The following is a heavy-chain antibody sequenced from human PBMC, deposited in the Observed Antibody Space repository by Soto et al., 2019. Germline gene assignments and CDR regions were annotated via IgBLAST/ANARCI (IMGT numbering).Heavy chain of an antibody. D-gene: IGHD2-2*01. V-gene: IGHV4-59*12. CDR2: MYSSGSS. J-gene: IGHJ6*02. Sequence: TSETLSLTCSVSVASMNNYYGSWVRQPPGRGLEWIGYMYSSGSSNYNSSLKSRVTISVDTSKNQFSLKLSSVTAADTAVYYCARAVYCTTANCWDDFHYYNIDVWGQGTAVTVSS. CDR1: VASMNNYY. CDR3: ARAVYCTTANCWDDFHYYNIDV.